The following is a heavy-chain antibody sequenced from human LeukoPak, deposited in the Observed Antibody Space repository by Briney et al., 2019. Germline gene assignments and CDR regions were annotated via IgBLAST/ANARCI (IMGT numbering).Heavy chain of an antibody. Sequence: GGSLRLSCAASGFSFGSYRMNWVRQAPGKGLEWVSAICSSGTYIYYADSVKARFTISRDNAKNPLFLQMSSLRAEDTAVYYCTRGGGSCSPSSCFNNYFDYWGQGTLVTVSS. V-gene: IGHV3-21*01. CDR2: ICSSGTYI. CDR1: GFSFGSYR. CDR3: TRGGGSCSPSSCFNNYFDY. J-gene: IGHJ4*02. D-gene: IGHD2-2*01.